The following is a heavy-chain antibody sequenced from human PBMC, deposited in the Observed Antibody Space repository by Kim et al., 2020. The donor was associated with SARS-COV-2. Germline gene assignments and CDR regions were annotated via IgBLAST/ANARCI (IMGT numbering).Heavy chain of an antibody. Sequence: GESLKISCKDSGYTFTSYWIGWVRQMPGKGLEWMGFIYPGDADPRYSPSFQGQVTISADKSISTAYLQWSSLKASDTAIYYCAGTYYDILTGPPWYFRHWGQGTLVTVSS. J-gene: IGHJ1*01. V-gene: IGHV5-51*01. CDR2: IYPGDADP. D-gene: IGHD3-9*01. CDR1: GYTFTSYW. CDR3: AGTYYDILTGPPWYFRH.